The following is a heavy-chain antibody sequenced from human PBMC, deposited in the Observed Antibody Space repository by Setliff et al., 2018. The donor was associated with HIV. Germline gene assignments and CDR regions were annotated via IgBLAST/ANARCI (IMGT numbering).Heavy chain of an antibody. CDR3: ARAVVPTYYDVLTGYVYYMDV. CDR2: INPKSGGT. D-gene: IGHD3-9*01. V-gene: IGHV1-2*02. CDR1: GYTFTGYY. Sequence: GASVKVSCKASGYTFTGYYMHWVRQAPGQGLEWMGWINPKSGGTNSAQKLQGRVTMTTDTSTSTAYMELSSLRSEDTAVYYCARAVVPTYYDVLTGYVYYMDVWGKGTTVTVS. J-gene: IGHJ6*03.